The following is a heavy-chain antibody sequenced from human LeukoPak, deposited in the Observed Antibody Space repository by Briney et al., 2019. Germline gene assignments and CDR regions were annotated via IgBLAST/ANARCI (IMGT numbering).Heavy chain of an antibody. CDR1: GFTFSSYS. Sequence: GGSLRLSCAASGFTFSSYSMNWVRQAPGKGLEWVSSISSSSSYIYYADSVKGRFTISRDNAKNSLYLQMNSLRAEDTAVYYCARAVVGDYYYYYYMDVWGKGTTVTVSS. D-gene: IGHD2-15*01. CDR3: ARAVVGDYYYYYYMDV. J-gene: IGHJ6*03. CDR2: ISSSSSYI. V-gene: IGHV3-21*01.